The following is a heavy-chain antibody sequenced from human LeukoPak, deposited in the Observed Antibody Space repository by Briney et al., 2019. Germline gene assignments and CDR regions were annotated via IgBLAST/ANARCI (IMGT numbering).Heavy chain of an antibody. CDR3: ARTSSGWTGLFDY. J-gene: IGHJ4*02. Sequence: GGSLRLYCAASGFTFSSYEMNWVRQAPGKGLEWVSYISSSGSTIYYADSVKGRFTISRDNAKNSLYLQMNSLRAEDTAVYYCARTSSGWTGLFDYWGQGTLVTVSS. CDR1: GFTFSSYE. CDR2: ISSSGSTI. D-gene: IGHD6-19*01. V-gene: IGHV3-48*03.